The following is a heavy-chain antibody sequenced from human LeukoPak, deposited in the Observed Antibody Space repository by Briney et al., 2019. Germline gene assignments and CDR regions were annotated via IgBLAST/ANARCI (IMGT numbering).Heavy chain of an antibody. V-gene: IGHV4-39*01. CDR3: ARHNVYLFAIDY. CDR2: IYYSGST. J-gene: IGHJ4*02. D-gene: IGHD2-8*01. Sequence: PSETLSLTCTVSGGSISSSSYYWGWIRQPPGKGLEWIGSIYYSGSTYYNPSLKSRVTISVDTSKNQFSLKLSSVTAADTAVYYCARHNVYLFAIDYWGQGTLVTVSS. CDR1: GGSISSSSYY.